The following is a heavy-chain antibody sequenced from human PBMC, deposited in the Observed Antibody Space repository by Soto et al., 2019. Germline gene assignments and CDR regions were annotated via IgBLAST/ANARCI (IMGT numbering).Heavy chain of an antibody. CDR2: INHSGST. CDR3: ARGRRGYNYVLDY. CDR1: GGSFSGYY. Sequence: QVPLQQWGAGLLKPSETLSLTCAVYGGSFSGYYWSWIRQPPGKGLEWIGEINHSGSTNYNPSLKSRVTISVDTSKNQFSLKLSSVTAADTAVYYCARGRRGYNYVLDYWGQGTLVTVSS. D-gene: IGHD5-12*01. J-gene: IGHJ4*02. V-gene: IGHV4-34*01.